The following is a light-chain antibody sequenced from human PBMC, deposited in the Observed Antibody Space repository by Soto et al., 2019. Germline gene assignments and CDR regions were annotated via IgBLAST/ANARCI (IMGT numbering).Light chain of an antibody. Sequence: SVLTQPPSASGTPGQRVTMSCSGSYSNIGFYSVSWYQQLPGAAPKLLIYTSDQRASGVPDRFSGSKSGTSASLAISGLHSEDEADYYCAAWDDNLNGWVFGGGTKVTVL. V-gene: IGLV1-44*01. CDR1: YSNIGFYS. J-gene: IGLJ3*02. CDR2: TSD. CDR3: AAWDDNLNGWV.